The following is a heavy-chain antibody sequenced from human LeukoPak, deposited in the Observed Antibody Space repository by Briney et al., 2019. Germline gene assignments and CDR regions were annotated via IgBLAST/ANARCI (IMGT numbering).Heavy chain of an antibody. CDR1: GGSISSSSYY. CDR3: ARHGAGGGSYSPLPY. Sequence: SETLSLTCTVSGGSISSSSYYWGWIRQPPGKGLEWIGSIYYSGSTYYNPSLKSRVTISVDTSKNQFSLKLSSVTAADTAVYYCARHGAGGGSYSPLPYWGQGTLVTVSS. CDR2: IYYSGST. J-gene: IGHJ4*02. V-gene: IGHV4-39*01. D-gene: IGHD1-26*01.